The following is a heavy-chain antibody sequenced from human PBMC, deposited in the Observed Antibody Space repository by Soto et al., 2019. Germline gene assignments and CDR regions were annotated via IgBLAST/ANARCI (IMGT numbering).Heavy chain of an antibody. V-gene: IGHV1-18*01. CDR3: ARDSGYGDYEAFLDV. Sequence: QVQLVQSGAEVKKPGASVKVSCKASGYTFTSYGISWVRQAPGQGLEWMGWISAYNGNTNYAQKLQGRVTMTTETSTSTAYMELRRLSSDDTAVYYCARDSGYGDYEAFLDVWGQGTTVTVSS. J-gene: IGHJ6*02. D-gene: IGHD4-17*01. CDR2: ISAYNGNT. CDR1: GYTFTSYG.